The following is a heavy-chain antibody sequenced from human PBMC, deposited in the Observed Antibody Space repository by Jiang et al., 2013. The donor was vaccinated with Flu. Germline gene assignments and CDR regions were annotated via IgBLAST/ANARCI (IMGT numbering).Heavy chain of an antibody. Sequence: SGAEVKKPGASVTVSCKASGYTFSNYAIHWVRQAPGQRLEWMGSINTGNGNAKYSQKFQGRVTFTRDTSATTSYMFLSGLRHEDTAVYFCARDPWLDHDDPDDAFDLWGPRDKWSPSL. D-gene: IGHD5-12*01. CDR1: GYTFSNYA. CDR2: INTGNGNA. CDR3: ARDPWLDHDDPDDAFDL. J-gene: IGHJ3*01. V-gene: IGHV1-3*04.